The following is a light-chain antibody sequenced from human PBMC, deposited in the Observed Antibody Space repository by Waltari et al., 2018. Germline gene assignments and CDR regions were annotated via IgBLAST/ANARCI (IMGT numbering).Light chain of an antibody. V-gene: IGKV1-9*01. Sequence: DIQLTQSPSFMSASVGDRVTITCRASHYINNDLAWYQPKPGKVPKLLIYTASFLQSGVPSRFSGSGSGTEFTLSISSLQPEDFATYLCQQSKTYPLTFGGGTKVEIK. CDR2: TAS. CDR3: QQSKTYPLT. CDR1: HYINND. J-gene: IGKJ4*01.